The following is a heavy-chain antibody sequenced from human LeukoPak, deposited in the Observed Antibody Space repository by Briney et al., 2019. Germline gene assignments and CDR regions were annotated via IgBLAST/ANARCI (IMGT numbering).Heavy chain of an antibody. CDR2: IYHSGST. J-gene: IGHJ4*02. Sequence: PSETLSLTCAVSGGSISSGGYSWSWIRQPPGKGLEWIGYIYHSGSTYYNPSLKSRVTISVDRSKNQFSLKLSSVTAADMAVYYCARGWLLSYYFDYWGQGTLVTVSS. V-gene: IGHV4-30-2*01. CDR1: GGSISSGGYS. CDR3: ARGWLLSYYFDY. D-gene: IGHD5-12*01.